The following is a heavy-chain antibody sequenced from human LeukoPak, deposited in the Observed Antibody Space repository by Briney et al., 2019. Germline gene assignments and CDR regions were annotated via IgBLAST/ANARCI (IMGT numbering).Heavy chain of an antibody. CDR1: GGSISSYY. V-gene: IGHV4-4*07. CDR3: ARDRSPTYYYGSGSYPFSGFDP. J-gene: IGHJ5*02. Sequence: SETLSLTCTVSGGSISSYYWSWIRQPAGKGLEWIGRIYTSGSTNYNPSLKSRVTMSVDTSKTQFSLKLSSVTAADTAVYYCARDRSPTYYYGSGSYPFSGFDPWGQGTLVTVSS. D-gene: IGHD3-10*01. CDR2: IYTSGST.